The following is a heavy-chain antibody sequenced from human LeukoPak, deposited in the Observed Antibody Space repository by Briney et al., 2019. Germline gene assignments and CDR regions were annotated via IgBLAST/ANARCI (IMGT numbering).Heavy chain of an antibody. V-gene: IGHV3-48*02. Sequence: GTSLRLSCTASGYTFSDYGMHWVRQAPGKGLEWISYISGSGSVSYYEDSVKGRFTISRDNAKNSLYLQMNSLRDEDTALYYCARDGGFGFLAPFDIWGQGTMVTVAS. CDR3: ARDGGFGFLAPFDI. CDR2: ISGSGSVS. CDR1: GYTFSDYG. D-gene: IGHD3-10*01. J-gene: IGHJ3*02.